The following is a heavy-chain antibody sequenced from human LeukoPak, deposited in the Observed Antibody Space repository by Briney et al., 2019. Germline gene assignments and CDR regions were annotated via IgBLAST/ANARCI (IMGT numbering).Heavy chain of an antibody. Sequence: ASVKVSCKASGYIFGNFGINWVRQAPGQGLEWMGWISGYNGYTKYAQKLQGRVTMTTDTSTGTAHMELRSLRSDDTAVYYCARVSPHRKMSYGNQNWFDTWGQGTLVTVSS. D-gene: IGHD3-16*01. V-gene: IGHV1-18*01. CDR2: ISGYNGYT. CDR3: ARVSPHRKMSYGNQNWFDT. CDR1: GYIFGNFG. J-gene: IGHJ5*02.